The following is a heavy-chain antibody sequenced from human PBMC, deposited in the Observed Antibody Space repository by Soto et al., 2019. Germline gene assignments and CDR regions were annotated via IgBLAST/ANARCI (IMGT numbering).Heavy chain of an antibody. CDR1: GFTFSTYW. CDR2: IKQDGSEK. CDR3: AGAPGWLIDN. J-gene: IGHJ4*02. Sequence: EVQLVESGGGLVQPGGSLSLSCAASGFTFSTYWMFWVRQAAGKGLEWVATIKQDGSEKLYVDAVKGRFTISRDNAKNSLHLQMSSLRVEDTAVYFCAGAPGWLIDNWGQGTLVTVSS. D-gene: IGHD5-12*01. V-gene: IGHV3-7*04.